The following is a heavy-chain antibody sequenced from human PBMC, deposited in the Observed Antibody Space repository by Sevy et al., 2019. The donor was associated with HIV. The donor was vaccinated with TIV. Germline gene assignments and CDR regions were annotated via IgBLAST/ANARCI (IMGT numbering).Heavy chain of an antibody. Sequence: GGYLRLSCAASGFTFSSYSMNWVRQAPGKGLEWVSSISSSSSYIYYADSVKGRFTISRDNAKNSLYLQMNSLRAEDTAVYYCARDHVYLAFDIWGQGTMVTVSS. CDR3: ARDHVYLAFDI. CDR1: GFTFSSYS. J-gene: IGHJ3*02. CDR2: ISSSSSYI. D-gene: IGHD2-21*01. V-gene: IGHV3-21*01.